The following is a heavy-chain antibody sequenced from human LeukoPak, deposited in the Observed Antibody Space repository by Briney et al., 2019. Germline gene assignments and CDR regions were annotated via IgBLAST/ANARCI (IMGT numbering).Heavy chain of an antibody. D-gene: IGHD1-26*01. CDR3: ATDSKVIVGATLDYYGMDV. CDR1: GYTLTELS. CDR2: FDPEDGET. J-gene: IGHJ6*02. V-gene: IGHV1-24*01. Sequence: ASVKVSCKVSGYTLTELSMHWMRQAPGKGLEWMGGFDPEDGETIYAQKFQGRVTMTEDTSTDTAYMELSSLRSEDTAVYYCATDSKVIVGATLDYYGMDVWGQGTTVTVSS.